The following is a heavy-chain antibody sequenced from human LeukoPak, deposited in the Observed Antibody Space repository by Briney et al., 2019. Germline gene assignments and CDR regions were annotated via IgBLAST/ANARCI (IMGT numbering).Heavy chain of an antibody. J-gene: IGHJ4*02. CDR3: ARDLNY. V-gene: IGHV3-53*01. CDR1: GFTFSVFE. Sequence: PGGSLRLSCAASGFTFSVFEMNWVRQAPGKGLEWVSIIDTGVNKYYADSVKGRFTMSRENSKNTLYLQMNSLRAEDTAVYYCARDLNYWGQGTLVTVSS. CDR2: IDTGVNK.